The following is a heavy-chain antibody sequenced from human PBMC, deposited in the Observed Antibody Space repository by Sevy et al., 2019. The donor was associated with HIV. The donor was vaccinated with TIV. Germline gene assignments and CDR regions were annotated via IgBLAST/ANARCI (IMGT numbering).Heavy chain of an antibody. CDR2: TYYRSKWYD. Sequence: QSQTLSLTCAISGDSVSSNSAAWNWIRQSPSRGLEWLGRTYYRSKWYDDYAVSVKSRITINPDTSKNQFSLQLNSVTPEDTAVYYCARDWESIAAAGMHLFRHYYYYGMDVWGQGTTVTVSS. CDR1: GDSVSSNSAA. V-gene: IGHV6-1*01. D-gene: IGHD6-13*01. CDR3: ARDWESIAAAGMHLFRHYYYYGMDV. J-gene: IGHJ6*02.